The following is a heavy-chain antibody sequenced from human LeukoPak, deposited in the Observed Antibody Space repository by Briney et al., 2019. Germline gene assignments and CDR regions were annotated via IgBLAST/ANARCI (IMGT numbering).Heavy chain of an antibody. J-gene: IGHJ4*02. CDR1: GAXMSNSY. Sequence: SETLSLTCTVSGAXMSNSYCSWIRQPAGKGLEWIGHIQDRGSTIYNPSLGSRVTMSIDTPKNQFSLKLNSVTAADTAVYYCTRGQWLDVWDFWGQGTLVTVSA. V-gene: IGHV4-4*07. D-gene: IGHD6-19*01. CDR2: IQDRGST. CDR3: TRGQWLDVWDF.